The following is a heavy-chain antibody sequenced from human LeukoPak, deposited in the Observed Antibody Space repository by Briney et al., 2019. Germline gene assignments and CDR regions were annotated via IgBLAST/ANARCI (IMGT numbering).Heavy chain of an antibody. V-gene: IGHV3-30*04. Sequence: PGRSLRLSCAASGFTFSSYAMHWVRQAPGKGLEWVAVISYDGSNKYYADSVKSRFTISRDNSKNTLYLQMNSLRAEDTAVYYCARGEATSGSGYDYLDYWGQGTLVTVSS. D-gene: IGHD5-12*01. CDR1: GFTFSSYA. CDR3: ARGEATSGSGYDYLDY. CDR2: ISYDGSNK. J-gene: IGHJ4*02.